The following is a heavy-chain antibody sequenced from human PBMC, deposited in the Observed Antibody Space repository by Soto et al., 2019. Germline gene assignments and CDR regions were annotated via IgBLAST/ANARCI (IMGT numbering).Heavy chain of an antibody. J-gene: IGHJ3*02. CDR1: GFTFSSYA. CDR2: ISGSGGST. D-gene: IGHD3-10*01. Sequence: GGSLRLSCAASGFTFSSYAMSWVRQAPGKGLEWVSAISGSGGSTYYADSVKGRFTISRDNSKNTLYLQMNSLRAEDTAVYYCAKVLVGSGSYYISAFDIWGQGTMVTVSS. CDR3: AKVLVGSGSYYISAFDI. V-gene: IGHV3-23*01.